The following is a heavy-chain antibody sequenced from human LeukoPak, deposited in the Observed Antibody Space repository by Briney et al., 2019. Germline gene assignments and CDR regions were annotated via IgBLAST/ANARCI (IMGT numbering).Heavy chain of an antibody. CDR2: IYTSGST. D-gene: IGHD2-21*01. J-gene: IGHJ3*02. CDR1: GGSISSYY. Sequence: SETLSLTCTVSGGSISSYYWSWIRQPAGKGLEWIGRIYTSGSTNYNPSLKSRVTMSVDTSKNQFSLKLSSVPAADTAVYYCARALLAAFGGGNANDAFDIWGQGTMVTVSS. CDR3: ARALLAAFGGGNANDAFDI. V-gene: IGHV4-4*07.